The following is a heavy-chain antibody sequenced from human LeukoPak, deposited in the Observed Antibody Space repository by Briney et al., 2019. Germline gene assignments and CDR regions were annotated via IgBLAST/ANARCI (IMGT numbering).Heavy chain of an antibody. CDR1: GYTLTELS. CDR2: FDPEDGET. Sequence: ASVKVSCKVSGYTLTELSMHWVRQAPGKGLEWMGGFDPEDGETIYAQKFQGRVTMTEDTSTDTAYMVLSSLRSEDTAVYYCASAPYSGYDLYLDYWGQGTLVTVSS. D-gene: IGHD5-12*01. CDR3: ASAPYSGYDLYLDY. J-gene: IGHJ4*02. V-gene: IGHV1-24*01.